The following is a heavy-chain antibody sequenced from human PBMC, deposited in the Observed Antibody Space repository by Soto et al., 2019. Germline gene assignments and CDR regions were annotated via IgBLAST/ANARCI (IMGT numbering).Heavy chain of an antibody. CDR3: ARYYDFWSGKADYYGMDV. CDR2: IYHSGST. J-gene: IGHJ6*02. D-gene: IGHD3-3*01. Sequence: SETLSLTCAVYGGSFSGYYWSWIRQPPGKGLEWIGEIYHSGSTNYNPSLKSRVTISVDTSKNQLSLKLSSVTAADTAVYYCARYYDFWSGKADYYGMDVWGQGTTVTVS. CDR1: GGSFSGYY. V-gene: IGHV4-34*01.